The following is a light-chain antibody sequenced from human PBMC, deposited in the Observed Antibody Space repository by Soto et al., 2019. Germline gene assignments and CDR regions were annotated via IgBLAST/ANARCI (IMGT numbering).Light chain of an antibody. J-gene: IGKJ1*01. Sequence: EIVMTQSPATLSVSPGEGATVACRASQTVSGNLAWYQQRPGQAPRLLMYGASTRATGIPARFSGSGSGTEFTLTISSLQSEDFAVYYCQQYNNWPPWTFGQGTKVDIK. V-gene: IGKV3-15*01. CDR3: QQYNNWPPWT. CDR2: GAS. CDR1: QTVSGN.